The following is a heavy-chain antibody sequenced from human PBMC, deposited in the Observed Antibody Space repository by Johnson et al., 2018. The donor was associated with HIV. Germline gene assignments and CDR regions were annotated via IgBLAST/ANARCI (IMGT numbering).Heavy chain of an antibody. CDR1: AFTFSRSW. V-gene: IGHV3-7*03. CDR2: IKQDGSEK. D-gene: IGHD3-3*01. J-gene: IGHJ3*02. CDR3: AKDQTYNFWSGYYGGDAFDI. Sequence: VQLVESGGGLVQPGGSLRLSCAASAFTFSRSWMSWVRQAPGKGLEWVANIKQDGSEKYYVDSVKGRFTISRDNSKNTLYLQMNSLRAEDTAVYYCAKDQTYNFWSGYYGGDAFDIWGQGTMVTVSS.